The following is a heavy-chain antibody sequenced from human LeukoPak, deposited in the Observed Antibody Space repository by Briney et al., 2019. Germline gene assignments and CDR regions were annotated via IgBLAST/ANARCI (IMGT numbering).Heavy chain of an antibody. CDR2: ISSSSDSI. J-gene: IGHJ3*02. CDR1: GFTFSSYA. Sequence: PGGSLRLSCAASGFTFSSYAMNWVRQAPGKGLEWVSYISSSSDSIYYADSVKGRFTVSRDNAKNSLYLQMNSLRDEDTAVYYCARDAGYTYAFDIWGQGTMVTVSS. D-gene: IGHD5-18*01. CDR3: ARDAGYTYAFDI. V-gene: IGHV3-48*02.